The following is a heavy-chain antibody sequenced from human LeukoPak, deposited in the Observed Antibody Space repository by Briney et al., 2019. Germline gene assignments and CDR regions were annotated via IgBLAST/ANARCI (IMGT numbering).Heavy chain of an antibody. CDR2: ISSSSSYI. J-gene: IGHJ6*02. D-gene: IGHD1-1*01. CDR1: GFTFSSYS. Sequence: GGSLRLSCAASGFTFSSYSMNWVRQAPGKGLEWVSSISSSSSYIYYADSVKGRFTISRDNAKNSLYLQMNSLRAEDTAVYYCARGVGPRRLGQKYGMDVWGQGTTVTVSS. CDR3: ARGVGPRRLGQKYGMDV. V-gene: IGHV3-21*04.